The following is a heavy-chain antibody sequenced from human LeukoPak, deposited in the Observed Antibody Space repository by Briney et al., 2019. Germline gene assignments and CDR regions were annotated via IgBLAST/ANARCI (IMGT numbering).Heavy chain of an antibody. Sequence: VASVKVSCKASGYTFTSYGISWVRQAPGQGLEWMGWISAYNGNTNYAQKLQGRVTMTTDTSTSTAYMELRSLRSDDTAVYYCARGKASSRGYYYYYRDVWGKGTTVTVSS. CDR3: ARGKASSRGYYYYYRDV. CDR2: ISAYNGNT. CDR1: GYTFTSYG. V-gene: IGHV1-18*01. J-gene: IGHJ6*03.